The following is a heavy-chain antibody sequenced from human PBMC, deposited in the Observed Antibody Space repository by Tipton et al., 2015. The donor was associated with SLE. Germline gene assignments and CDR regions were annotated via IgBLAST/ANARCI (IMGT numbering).Heavy chain of an antibody. J-gene: IGHJ4*02. CDR1: GGSFSGYY. D-gene: IGHD3-22*01. V-gene: IGHV4-34*01. CDR3: ARHYDSLTPFDY. Sequence: TLSLTCAVYGGSFSGYYWSWIRQSPGKGLEWIGEINHSGSTNYKPSLKSRVTISVDTSKNQFSLKLSSVTAADTAVYYCARHYDSLTPFDYWGQGTLVTVSS. CDR2: INHSGST.